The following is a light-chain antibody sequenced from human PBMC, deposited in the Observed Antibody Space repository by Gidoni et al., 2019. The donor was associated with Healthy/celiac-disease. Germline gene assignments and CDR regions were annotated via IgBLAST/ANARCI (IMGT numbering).Light chain of an antibody. V-gene: IGKV3-11*01. CDR2: DAS. CDR1: QSVSSY. Sequence: DIVLTQSPATLSLSPGERATISCRASQSVSSYLAWYQQKPGQATRPLIYDASNRATGSPAKFSGSGSGTDFTLTISSLEPEDFTVYYCQRRSNWLLTFGGGTKVEIK. CDR3: QRRSNWLLT. J-gene: IGKJ4*01.